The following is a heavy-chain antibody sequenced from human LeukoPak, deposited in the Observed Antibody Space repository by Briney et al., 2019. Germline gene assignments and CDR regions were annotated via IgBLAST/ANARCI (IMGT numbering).Heavy chain of an antibody. D-gene: IGHD3/OR15-3a*01. V-gene: IGHV3-7*01. CDR3: ASGRHDFLH. J-gene: IGHJ4*02. CDR1: GFVFSTYW. CDR2: INLDGTEE. Sequence: GGSLRLSCAASGFVFSTYWMTWVRQAPGKGLEWVANINLDGTEEHYVDSSLKGRFTISRNNAKNSLYLQMTSLRVEDTAVYYCASGRHDFLHWGQGTLVTVSS.